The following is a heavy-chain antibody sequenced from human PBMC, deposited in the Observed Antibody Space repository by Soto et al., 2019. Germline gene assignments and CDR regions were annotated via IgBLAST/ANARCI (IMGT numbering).Heavy chain of an antibody. CDR3: ARDYCSGGSCYRSKFDY. D-gene: IGHD2-15*01. CDR1: GGTFSSYA. Sequence: GASVKVSCKASGGTFSSYAISWVRQAPGQGLEWMGGIIPIFGTANYAQKFQGRVTITADESTSTAYMELSSLRSEDTAVYYCARDYCSGGSCYRSKFDYWGQGTLVTVSS. CDR2: IIPIFGTA. V-gene: IGHV1-69*13. J-gene: IGHJ4*02.